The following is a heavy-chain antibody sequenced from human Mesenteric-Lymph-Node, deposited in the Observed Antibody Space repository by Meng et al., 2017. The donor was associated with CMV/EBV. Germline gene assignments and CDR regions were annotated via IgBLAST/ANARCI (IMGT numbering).Heavy chain of an antibody. V-gene: IGHV3-30*04. CDR2: ISYDGSNK. D-gene: IGHD1-26*01. CDR3: ARGAGAYYFDY. CDR1: GFTFSSYA. J-gene: IGHJ4*02. Sequence: LSLTCAASGFTFSSYAMHWVRQAPGKGLEWVAVISYDGSNKYYADSVKGRFTISRDNSKNTLYLQMNSLRAEDTAVYYCARGAGAYYFDYWGQGTLVTVSS.